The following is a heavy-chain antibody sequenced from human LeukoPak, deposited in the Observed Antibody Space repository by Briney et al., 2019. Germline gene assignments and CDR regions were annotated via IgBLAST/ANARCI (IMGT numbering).Heavy chain of an antibody. Sequence: GASVKVSCKASGYTFTGYYMHWVRQAPGQGLEWMGIINPSGATTTYAQKFQGRVAMTRDTSTSTVYMELSSLRSEDTAVYYCARAAIRGIVVITTGRAFDIWGQGTMVTVSS. J-gene: IGHJ3*02. CDR1: GYTFTGYY. CDR3: ARAAIRGIVVITTGRAFDI. CDR2: INPSGATT. D-gene: IGHD3-22*01. V-gene: IGHV1-46*01.